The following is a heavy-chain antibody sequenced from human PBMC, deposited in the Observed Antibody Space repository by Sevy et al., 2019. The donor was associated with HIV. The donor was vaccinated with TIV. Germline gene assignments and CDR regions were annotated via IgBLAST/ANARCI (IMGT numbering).Heavy chain of an antibody. Sequence: GGSLRPSCAASGFTFSSYAMSWVRQAPGKGLEWVSAISGSGGSTYYADSVKGRFTISRDNSKNTLYLQMNSLRAEDTAVYYCAKDPYYYDSSGPENWFDPWGQGTLVTVSS. V-gene: IGHV3-23*01. D-gene: IGHD3-22*01. CDR2: ISGSGGST. J-gene: IGHJ5*02. CDR1: GFTFSSYA. CDR3: AKDPYYYDSSGPENWFDP.